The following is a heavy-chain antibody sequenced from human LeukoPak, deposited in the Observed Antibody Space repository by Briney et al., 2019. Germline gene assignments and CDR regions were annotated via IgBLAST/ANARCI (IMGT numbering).Heavy chain of an antibody. Sequence: GASVKVSCKASGYTLTGYVIGGGRQAPDQGLEWMGWISAYNGNTNYAQKLQGRVTMTTDTSTSTAYMELRSLRSDDTAVYYCARGTRMSSGVYYYGMDVWGQGTTVTVSS. CDR1: GYTLTGYV. V-gene: IGHV1-18*01. CDR3: ARGTRMSSGVYYYGMDV. D-gene: IGHD2-15*01. CDR2: ISAYNGNT. J-gene: IGHJ6*02.